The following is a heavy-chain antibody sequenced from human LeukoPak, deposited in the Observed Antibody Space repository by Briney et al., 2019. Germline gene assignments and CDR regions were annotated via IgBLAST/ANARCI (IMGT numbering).Heavy chain of an antibody. J-gene: IGHJ4*02. CDR3: TTGMITFGGVIVSI. D-gene: IGHD3-16*02. V-gene: IGHV3-15*01. Sequence: GGSLRLSCVASGFTFSNAWMSWVRQAPGKGLEWVGRIKSKTDGGTTDYAAPVKGRFTISRDDSKNTLYLQMNSLKTEDTAVYYCTTGMITFGGVIVSIWGQGTLVTVSS. CDR1: GFTFSNAW. CDR2: IKSKTDGGTT.